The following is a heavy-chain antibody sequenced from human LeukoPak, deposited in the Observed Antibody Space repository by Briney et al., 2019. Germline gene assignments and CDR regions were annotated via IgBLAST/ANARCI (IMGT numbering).Heavy chain of an antibody. CDR2: IYHAGST. CDR1: GGSFSGYY. J-gene: IGHJ4*02. Sequence: SETLSLTCAVYGGSFSGYYWSWIRQPPGKGLEWIGSIYHAGSTYYTPSLKSRVTISVDTSKNHFSLSLNSVTVADTAVYYCARYRYGGPADYWGPGTQITVSS. D-gene: IGHD3-16*02. V-gene: IGHV4-34*01. CDR3: ARYRYGGPADY.